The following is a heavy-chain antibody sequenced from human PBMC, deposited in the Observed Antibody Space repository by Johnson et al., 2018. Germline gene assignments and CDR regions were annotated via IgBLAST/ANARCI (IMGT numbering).Heavy chain of an antibody. V-gene: IGHV3-11*04. CDR3: AKASSSWSYHYYMDV. Sequence: VQLVESGGGLVKXGGSLRLSCAASGFAFRKYYMNWIRQAPGKGLEWVSHITSGYATYYADSVKGRFTVSRDNSKNTPYLQMNSLSAEDTAVYYCAKASSSWSYHYYMDVWGKGTTVTVSS. D-gene: IGHD6-13*01. J-gene: IGHJ6*03. CDR2: ITSGYAT. CDR1: GFAFRKYY.